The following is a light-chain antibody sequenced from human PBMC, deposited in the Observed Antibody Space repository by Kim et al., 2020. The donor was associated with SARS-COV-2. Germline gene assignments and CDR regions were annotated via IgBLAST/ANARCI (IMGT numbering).Light chain of an antibody. CDR1: SSDVGGYNY. Sequence: GQSVTISCTGTSSDVGGYNYVSWYQQHPGKAPKLMIYDVSKRPSGVPDRFSGSKSGNTASLTVSGLQADDEADYYCCSYAGGSSVFGTGTKVTV. CDR3: CSYAGGSSV. V-gene: IGLV2-11*01. CDR2: DVS. J-gene: IGLJ1*01.